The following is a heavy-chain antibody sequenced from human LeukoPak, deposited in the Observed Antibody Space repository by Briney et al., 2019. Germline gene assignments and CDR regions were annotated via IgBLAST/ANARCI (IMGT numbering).Heavy chain of an antibody. D-gene: IGHD3-22*01. CDR2: ISSSGTTT. J-gene: IGHJ4*02. CDR3: ARDFYDSSGYYYDY. Sequence: GGSLRLSCAASGFTFSSYEMNWVRQAPGKGLEWVSYISSSGTTTFYADSVKGRFTISRDNAKNSLYLQMNSLRAEDTAVYYCARDFYDSSGYYYDYWGQGTLVTVSS. V-gene: IGHV3-48*03. CDR1: GFTFSSYE.